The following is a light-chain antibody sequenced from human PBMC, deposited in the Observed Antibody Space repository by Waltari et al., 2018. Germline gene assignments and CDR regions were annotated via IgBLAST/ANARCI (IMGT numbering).Light chain of an antibody. Sequence: HSALTQPASVSGSPGPSITISCTGASSDVGSYNLVSWYQQYPGKAPKLIIYEGSKRPPGVSNRFSGSKSGNTGSLTISGLQVEDEADYYCCSFAGSNTYVLGTGTKVSVL. CDR1: SSDVGSYNL. J-gene: IGLJ1*01. CDR2: EGS. V-gene: IGLV2-23*01. CDR3: CSFAGSNTYV.